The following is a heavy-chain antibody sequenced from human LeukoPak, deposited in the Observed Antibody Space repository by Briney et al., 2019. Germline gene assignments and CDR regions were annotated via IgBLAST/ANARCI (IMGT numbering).Heavy chain of an antibody. CDR2: VDHTGST. CDR3: ARQTGSGLFILP. J-gene: IGHJ4*02. D-gene: IGHD3/OR15-3a*01. CDR1: DDSITMYY. V-gene: IGHV4-59*08. Sequence: SETLSLTCTVSDDSITMYYWTWIRQPPGKGLEWIGYVDHTGSTKFNPSLNGRVSISRDTSNNFFSLRLRSVTAADTAVYYCARQTGSGLFILPGGQGTLVTVSS.